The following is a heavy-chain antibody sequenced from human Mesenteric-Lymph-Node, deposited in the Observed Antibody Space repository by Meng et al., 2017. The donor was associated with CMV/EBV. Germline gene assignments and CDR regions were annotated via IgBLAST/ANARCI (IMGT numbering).Heavy chain of an antibody. D-gene: IGHD3-3*01. V-gene: IGHV4-34*01. Sequence: GSLRLSCAVYGGSFSNYYWTWIRQAPGKGLEWIGEINNSGSTNYNPSLKSRVTISVDTSKNQFSLKLSSVTAADTAVYYCARPFVSLMDVWGQGTTVTVSS. CDR2: INNSGST. CDR1: GGSFSNYY. J-gene: IGHJ6*02. CDR3: ARPFVSLMDV.